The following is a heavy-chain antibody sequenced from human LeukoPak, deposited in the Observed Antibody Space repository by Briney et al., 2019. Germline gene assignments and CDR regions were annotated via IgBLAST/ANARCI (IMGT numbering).Heavy chain of an antibody. CDR1: AYSISRGYY. V-gene: IGHV4-38-2*02. J-gene: IGHJ5*02. CDR3: ARDLTPYYYDSSGWFDR. D-gene: IGHD3-22*01. CDR2: IYHSGST. Sequence: PSETLSLTCTVSAYSISRGYYWGWTRQPPGQGLEWIGEIYHSGSTNYNPSLKSRVTISVDKSKNQFSLKLSSVTAADTAVYYCARDLTPYYYDSSGWFDRWGQGTLVTVSS.